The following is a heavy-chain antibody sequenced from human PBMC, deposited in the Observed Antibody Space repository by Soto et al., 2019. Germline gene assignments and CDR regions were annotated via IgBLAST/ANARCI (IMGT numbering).Heavy chain of an antibody. CDR1: GGSISSGGYY. D-gene: IGHD6-13*01. J-gene: IGHJ6*02. CDR2: IYYSGST. CDR3: ARERQYSSSYYYYYGMDV. Sequence: SETLSLTCTVSGGSISSGGYYWIWIRQHPGKGLEWIGYIYYSGSTYYNPSLKSRVTISVDTSKNQFSLKLSSVTAADTAVYYCARERQYSSSYYYYYGMDVWGQGTTVTVSS. V-gene: IGHV4-31*03.